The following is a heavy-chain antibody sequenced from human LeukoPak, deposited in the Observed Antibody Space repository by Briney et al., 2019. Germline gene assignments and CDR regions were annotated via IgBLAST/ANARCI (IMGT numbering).Heavy chain of an antibody. V-gene: IGHV1-2*02. CDR2: INPNSGVT. J-gene: IGHJ3*02. CDR1: GYTFNGYY. D-gene: IGHD3-3*01. Sequence: ASVNVSCKASGYTFNGYYLHWVRQAPGQGLEWMGWINPNSGVTKFAQQFQGRVTMTWDTSVSTAYMELSRLTSDDTAMYYCARFGVVTNGAFDIWGQGTMVTISS. CDR3: ARFGVVTNGAFDI.